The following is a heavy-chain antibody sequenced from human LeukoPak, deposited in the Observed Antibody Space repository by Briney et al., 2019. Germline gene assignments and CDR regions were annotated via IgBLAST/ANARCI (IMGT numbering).Heavy chain of an antibody. D-gene: IGHD3-10*01. CDR3: ARGGLWFGSYYYGMDV. J-gene: IGHJ6*02. V-gene: IGHV1-18*04. CDR1: GYTFTDYY. CDR2: ISAYNGNT. Sequence: ASVKVSCKASGYTFTDYYMHWVRQAPGQGLECMGWISAYNGNTNYAQKLQGRVTMTTDTSTSTAYMELRSLRSDDTAVYYCARGGLWFGSYYYGMDVWGQGTTVTVSS.